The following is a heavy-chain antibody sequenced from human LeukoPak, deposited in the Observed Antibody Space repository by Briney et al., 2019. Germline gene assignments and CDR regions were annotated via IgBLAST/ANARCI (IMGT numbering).Heavy chain of an antibody. CDR2: IKPDGRDK. V-gene: IGHV3-7*05. Sequence: PGGSLRLSCVASGFTFSSHWMSWVRQAPGKGLEWVANIKPDGRDKYYVDSVKGRFTISRDNAKNSLYLQMNSLRAEDTAVYYCARQVGTFYYYHGMDVWGQGTMVTVSS. D-gene: IGHD1-14*01. CDR1: GFTFSSHW. J-gene: IGHJ6*02. CDR3: ARQVGTFYYYHGMDV.